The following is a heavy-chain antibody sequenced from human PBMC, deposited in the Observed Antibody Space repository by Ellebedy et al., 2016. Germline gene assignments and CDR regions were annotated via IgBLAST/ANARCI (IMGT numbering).Heavy chain of an antibody. Sequence: SETLSLTXTVSGGSISSGDYYWSWIRQPPGKGLEWIGYIYYSGSTNYNPSLKSRVTISVDTSKNQFSLKLSSVTAADTAVYYCARRGGWRYWYFDLWGRGTLVTVSS. V-gene: IGHV4-30-4*01. CDR3: ARRGGWRYWYFDL. D-gene: IGHD6-19*01. CDR2: IYYSGST. J-gene: IGHJ2*01. CDR1: GGSISSGDYY.